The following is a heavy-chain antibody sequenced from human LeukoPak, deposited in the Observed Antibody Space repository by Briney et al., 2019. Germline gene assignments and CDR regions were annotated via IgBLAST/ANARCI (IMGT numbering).Heavy chain of an antibody. Sequence: PSETLSLTCTVSGDSINTTTYSWSWIWQPPGKGLEWIGYIYHSGSTYYNPSLKTRAIISLDRSKNQFSLSLASVTAADTAVYYCARVQGFTFLQFDYWGQGTLATVSS. J-gene: IGHJ4*02. CDR2: IYHSGST. CDR1: GDSINTTTYS. V-gene: IGHV4-30-2*01. CDR3: ARVQGFTFLQFDY. D-gene: IGHD5-24*01.